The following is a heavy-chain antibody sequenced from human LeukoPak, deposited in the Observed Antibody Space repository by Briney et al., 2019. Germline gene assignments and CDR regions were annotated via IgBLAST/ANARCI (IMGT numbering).Heavy chain of an antibody. CDR3: ARDPARWCSSTSCYGGAFDY. J-gene: IGHJ4*02. V-gene: IGHV3-48*01. Sequence: AGGTLRLTCAASGFTFSSYSMKGVRRAPGKGLEGVSYISSSSRTIYYAASVKSRFTISRDNAKNSLYLQLNYLRAEDAAVCYCARDPARWCSSTSCYGGAFDYWGQGTLVTVSS. CDR1: GFTFSSYS. D-gene: IGHD2-2*01. CDR2: ISSSSRTI.